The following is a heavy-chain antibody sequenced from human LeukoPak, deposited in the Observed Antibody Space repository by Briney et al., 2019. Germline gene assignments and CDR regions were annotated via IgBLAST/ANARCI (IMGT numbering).Heavy chain of an antibody. CDR3: TKIEGPYYFDY. CDR1: GFTFSNAW. J-gene: IGHJ4*02. Sequence: GGSLRLSCAASGFTFSNAWMSWVRQAPGKGLEWVGRIKSKTDGGTTDYAAPVKGRFIISRDDSKNTLYLQMNSLKTEDTAVYYCTKIEGPYYFDYWGQGTLVTVSS. CDR2: IKSKTDGGTT. V-gene: IGHV3-15*01.